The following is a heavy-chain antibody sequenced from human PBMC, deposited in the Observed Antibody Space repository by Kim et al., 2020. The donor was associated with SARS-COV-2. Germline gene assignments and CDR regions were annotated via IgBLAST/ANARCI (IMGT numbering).Heavy chain of an antibody. J-gene: IGHJ5*02. Sequence: SETLSLTCAVYGGSFSGYYWSWIRQPPGKGLEWIGEINHSGSTNYNPSLKSRVTISVDTSKNQFSLKLSSVTAADTAVYYCARGVTMVRGAFDPWGQGTLVTVSS. D-gene: IGHD3-10*01. CDR3: ARGVTMVRGAFDP. CDR2: INHSGST. CDR1: GGSFSGYY. V-gene: IGHV4-34*01.